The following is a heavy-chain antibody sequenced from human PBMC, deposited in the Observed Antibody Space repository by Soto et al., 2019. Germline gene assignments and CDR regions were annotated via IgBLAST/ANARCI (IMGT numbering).Heavy chain of an antibody. CDR3: VKSPGMVRGPPYYYGMDV. Sequence: PGGSLRLSCSASAFTFSSYAMHWVRQAPGKGLEYVSAISSNGSSTYYADSVKGRFTISRDNSKNTLYLQMSSLRAEDTAVYYCVKSPGMVRGPPYYYGMDVWGQGTTVTVSS. D-gene: IGHD3-10*01. J-gene: IGHJ6*02. V-gene: IGHV3-64D*08. CDR1: AFTFSSYA. CDR2: ISSNGSST.